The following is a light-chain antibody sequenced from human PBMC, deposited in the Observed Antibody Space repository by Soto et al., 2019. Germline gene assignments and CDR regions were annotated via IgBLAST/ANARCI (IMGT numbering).Light chain of an antibody. CDR3: QQYNNWPLT. CDR2: GAS. Sequence: IVMTQSPATLSVSPGERATLSCRASQSVSSNLAGYQQKPGQAPRLLIYGASTGATGLPARFSGSGSGTDVTLTISSLEPEDFAVYYCQQYNNWPLTFGGGTKVDIK. V-gene: IGKV3D-15*01. J-gene: IGKJ4*01. CDR1: QSVSSN.